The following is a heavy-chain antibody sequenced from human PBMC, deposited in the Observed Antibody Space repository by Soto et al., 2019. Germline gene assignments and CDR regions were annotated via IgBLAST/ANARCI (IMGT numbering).Heavy chain of an antibody. J-gene: IGHJ5*02. CDR1: GYTFTSYG. CDR2: ISDYNGNT. D-gene: IGHD2-2*01. Sequence: QVQLVQSGAEVKKPGASVKVSCKASGYTFTSYGISWVRQAPGQGLEWMGWISDYNGNTNYAQKLQGRVTMTTDTSTSTPYMELRSLRSDDTAVYYCARAGYCISTSCRPPNWFDPWGQGTLVTVSS. CDR3: ARAGYCISTSCRPPNWFDP. V-gene: IGHV1-18*01.